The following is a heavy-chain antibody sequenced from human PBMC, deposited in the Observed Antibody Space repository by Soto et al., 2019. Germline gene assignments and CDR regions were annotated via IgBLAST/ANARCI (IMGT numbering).Heavy chain of an antibody. CDR2: IYYSGST. D-gene: IGHD5-12*01. CDR1: GGSISSYY. V-gene: IGHV4-59*01. J-gene: IGHJ4*02. Sequence: PSETLSLTCTVSGGSISSYYWSWIRQPPGKGLEWIGYIYYSGSTNYNPSLKSRVTISVDTSKNQFSLKLSSVTAADTAVYYCAREVATISGSHLDYWGQGTRVTVSS. CDR3: AREVATISGSHLDY.